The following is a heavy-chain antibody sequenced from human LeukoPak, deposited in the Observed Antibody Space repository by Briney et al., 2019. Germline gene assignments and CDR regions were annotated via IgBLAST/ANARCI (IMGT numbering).Heavy chain of an antibody. D-gene: IGHD2-21*02. J-gene: IGHJ4*02. CDR2: IIPILGIA. CDR3: ARGGTKQGYCGGDCYPY. V-gene: IGHV1-69*04. Sequence: SVKVSCKASGGTFSSYAISWVRQAPGQGLEWMGRIIPILGIANYAQKFQGRVTITADKSTSTAYMELSSLRSEDTAVYYCARGGTKQGYCGGDCYPYWGQGTLVIVSS. CDR1: GGTFSSYA.